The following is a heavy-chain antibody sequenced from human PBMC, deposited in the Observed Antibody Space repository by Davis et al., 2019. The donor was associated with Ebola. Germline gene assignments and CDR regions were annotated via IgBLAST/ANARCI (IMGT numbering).Heavy chain of an antibody. D-gene: IGHD6-19*01. V-gene: IGHV3-30*03. CDR3: SGLGASSGWYLP. CDR2: ISYDGSNK. Sequence: GESLKIFCAASGFTFSNYAMSWVRQAPGKGLEWVAVISYDGSNKYYADSVKGRFTISRDNSKNTLYLQMNSLRAEDTAVYYCSGLGASSGWYLPWGQGTLVTVSS. J-gene: IGHJ5*02. CDR1: GFTFSNYA.